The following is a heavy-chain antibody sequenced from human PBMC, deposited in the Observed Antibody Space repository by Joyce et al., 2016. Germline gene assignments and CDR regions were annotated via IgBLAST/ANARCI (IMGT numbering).Heavy chain of an antibody. D-gene: IGHD3-16*01. V-gene: IGHV4-34*01. J-gene: IGHJ4*02. Sequence: QAQLQQWGAGLLKPSETLSLTCAFYGGSFDGYRWSWIRQPQGKGLEWVVEIDHSGSTNYSPSLKSRVTIAVDTSKNQFSLNLTSVTAADTAVYYCARALNSEGGFWAPLGYWGQGSLVTVSS. CDR1: GGSFDGYR. CDR3: ARALNSEGGFWAPLGY. CDR2: IDHSGST.